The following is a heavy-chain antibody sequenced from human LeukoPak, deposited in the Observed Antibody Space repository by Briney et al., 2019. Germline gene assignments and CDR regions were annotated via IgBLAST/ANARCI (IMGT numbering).Heavy chain of an antibody. D-gene: IGHD1-26*01. V-gene: IGHV4-39*07. Sequence: SETLSLTCTVSGGSISSSGYYWGWIRQPPGKGLEWIGSIYYSGSTNYNPSLKSRVTISVDKSKNQFSLKLSSVTAADTAVYYCARDYVGATAGDYYYYMDVWGKGTTVTVSS. CDR1: GGSISSSGYY. CDR2: IYYSGST. J-gene: IGHJ6*03. CDR3: ARDYVGATAGDYYYYMDV.